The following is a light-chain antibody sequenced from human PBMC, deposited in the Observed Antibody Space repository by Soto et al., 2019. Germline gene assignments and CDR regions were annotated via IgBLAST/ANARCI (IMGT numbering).Light chain of an antibody. CDR1: QSVSSY. CDR2: DAS. Sequence: EIVLTQSPATLSLSPGERATLSCRASQSVSSYLAWYQQKPGQAPRLLIYDASNRATGIPARFSGSGSGTDSTLNISSLEPEEFAVYYCQQRRNWLPFRHGTRREIX. J-gene: IGKJ5*01. CDR3: QQRRNWLP. V-gene: IGKV3-11*01.